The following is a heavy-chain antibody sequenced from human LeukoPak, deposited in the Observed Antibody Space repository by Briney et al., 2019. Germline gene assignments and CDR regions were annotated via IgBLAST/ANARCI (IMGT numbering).Heavy chain of an antibody. Sequence: GGSLRLSCAVSGFTFSSEAMSWVRQAPGKGLEWVSAISGSGGSTYYADSVKGRFTISRDNSKNTLYLQMNSLRAEDTAVYYCAKFLPTHIVVANYYFDYWGQGTLVTVSS. CDR1: GFTFSSEA. D-gene: IGHD2-21*01. CDR2: ISGSGGST. J-gene: IGHJ4*02. V-gene: IGHV3-23*01. CDR3: AKFLPTHIVVANYYFDY.